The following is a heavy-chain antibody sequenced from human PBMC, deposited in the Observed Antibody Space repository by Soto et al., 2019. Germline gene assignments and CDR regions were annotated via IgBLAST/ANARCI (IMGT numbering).Heavy chain of an antibody. CDR2: INPNSGGT. Sequence: ASVKVSCKASGYSFTGYYMHWVRQAPGQGLEWMGWINPNSGGTNYAQKFQGWVTMTRDTSISTAYMELSRLRSDDTAVYYCARGSDTIFGVVINAFDIWGQGTVVTVSS. CDR1: GYSFTGYY. V-gene: IGHV1-2*04. CDR3: ARGSDTIFGVVINAFDI. D-gene: IGHD3-3*01. J-gene: IGHJ3*02.